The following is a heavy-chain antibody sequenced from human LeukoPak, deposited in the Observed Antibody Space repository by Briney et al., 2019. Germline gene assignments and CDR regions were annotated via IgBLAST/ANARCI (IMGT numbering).Heavy chain of an antibody. J-gene: IGHJ3*02. V-gene: IGHV4-59*01. Sequence: SETLSLTCTVSGGSISSYYWSWIRQPPGKGLEWIGYIYYSGSTNYKPSLKSRVAISVDTSKNQFSLKLSSVTAADTAVYYCARRVRVRAAIDIWGQGTMVTVSS. CDR3: ARRVRVRAAIDI. CDR1: GGSISSYY. CDR2: IYYSGST. D-gene: IGHD1-1*01.